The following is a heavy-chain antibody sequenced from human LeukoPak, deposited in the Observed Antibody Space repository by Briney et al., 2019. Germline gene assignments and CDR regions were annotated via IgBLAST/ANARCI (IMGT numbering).Heavy chain of an antibody. J-gene: IGHJ6*02. CDR1: GGTFSSYA. CDR2: IIPIFGTA. V-gene: IGHV1-69*13. D-gene: IGHD3-10*01. CDR3: ARDNMVRGVITRDYYYYGMDV. Sequence: ASVKVSCKASGGTFSSYAISWVRQAPGQGLEWMGGIIPIFGTANYAQKFQGRVTITADESTSTAYMELSSLRSEDTAVYYCARDNMVRGVITRDYYYYGMDVWGQGTTVTVSS.